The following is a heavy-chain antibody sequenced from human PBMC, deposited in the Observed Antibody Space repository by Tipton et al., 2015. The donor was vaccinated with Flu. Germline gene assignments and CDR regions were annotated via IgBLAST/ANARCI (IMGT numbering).Heavy chain of an antibody. J-gene: IGHJ3*01. D-gene: IGHD3-3*01. CDR2: VYYSGST. CDR3: AARLGLWGYDSWSDYPQAGVFDL. CDR1: GGSISSSNHY. Sequence: GLVKPSETLSLTCTVSGGSISSSNHYWGWIRQPPGKGLEWIGSVYYSGSTYYNPSLKSRVTISVDMSKNQLSLKLRSVTAADTAVYYCAARLGLWGYDSWSDYPQAGVFDLWGQGTMVTVSS. V-gene: IGHV4-39*01.